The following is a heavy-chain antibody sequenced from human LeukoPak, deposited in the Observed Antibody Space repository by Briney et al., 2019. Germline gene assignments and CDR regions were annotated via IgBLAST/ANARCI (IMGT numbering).Heavy chain of an antibody. CDR2: IYHSGTT. CDR1: GGSISSGDY. D-gene: IGHD2-8*01. Sequence: SETLSLTCTVSGGSISSGDYWSWIRQPPGKGLEWIGYIYHSGTTYYNPSLKSRLTISVDTSKNQSSLKLSSVTAADTAVYYWAGGPYDNGESVGVNYLGQGTLVTVSS. CDR3: AGGPYDNGESVGVNY. V-gene: IGHV4-30-2*01. J-gene: IGHJ4*02.